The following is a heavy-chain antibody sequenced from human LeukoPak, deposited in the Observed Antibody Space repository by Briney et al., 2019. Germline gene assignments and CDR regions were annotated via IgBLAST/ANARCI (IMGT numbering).Heavy chain of an antibody. J-gene: IGHJ6*03. Sequence: GASVKVSCKASGYTFTSYGISWVRQAPGQGLEWMGWISAYNGNTNYAQKLQGRVTMTTDTFTSTAYMELRSLRSDDTAVDYCARGSGWYGENYYYYYMDVWGKGTTVTVSS. CDR1: GYTFTSYG. D-gene: IGHD6-19*01. CDR2: ISAYNGNT. V-gene: IGHV1-18*01. CDR3: ARGSGWYGENYYYYYMDV.